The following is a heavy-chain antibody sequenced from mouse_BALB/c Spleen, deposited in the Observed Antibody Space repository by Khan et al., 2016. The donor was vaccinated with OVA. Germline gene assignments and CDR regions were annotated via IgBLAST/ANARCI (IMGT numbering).Heavy chain of an antibody. D-gene: IGHD2-2*01. J-gene: IGHJ3*01. V-gene: IGHV1S135*01. CDR1: GYSFTSYY. Sequence: VQLKQSGPELMKPGASVKISCKASGYSFTSYYIHWVMQSHGKSLEWIGYIDPFSGRTTYNQKFKGKATLTVDQSSSTAYIHLSNLTSEDSAVYYCTRHGYVAWFTYWGQGTLVTVSA. CDR2: IDPFSGRT. CDR3: TRHGYVAWFTY.